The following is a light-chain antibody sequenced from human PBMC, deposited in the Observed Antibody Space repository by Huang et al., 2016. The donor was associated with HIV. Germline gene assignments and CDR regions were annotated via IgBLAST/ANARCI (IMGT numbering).Light chain of an antibody. V-gene: IGKV1-16*01. CDR3: QQYSDYPRT. J-gene: IGKJ2*01. CDR1: QDISDY. Sequence: DIQMTQSPSSLSASVGDRITITCRASQDISDYLAWFQQKQGKAPNSLIFATSTLQSGVPSRFSGSGSGTAFTLTINNLQPEDFATYYCQQYSDYPRTFGQGTKLDIK. CDR2: ATS.